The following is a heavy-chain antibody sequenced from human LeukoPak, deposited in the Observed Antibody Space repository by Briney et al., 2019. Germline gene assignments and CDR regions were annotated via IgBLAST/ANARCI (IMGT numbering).Heavy chain of an antibody. Sequence: SETLSLTCTVSGGSISSSSYSWGWIRQPPGKGLEWIGSIYYSGSTYYNPSLKSRVTISVDTSKNQFSLKLSSVTAADTAVYYCARIGSGWNAFDIWGQGTMVTVSS. CDR1: GGSISSSSYS. J-gene: IGHJ3*02. CDR3: ARIGSGWNAFDI. CDR2: IYYSGST. V-gene: IGHV4-39*01. D-gene: IGHD1-26*01.